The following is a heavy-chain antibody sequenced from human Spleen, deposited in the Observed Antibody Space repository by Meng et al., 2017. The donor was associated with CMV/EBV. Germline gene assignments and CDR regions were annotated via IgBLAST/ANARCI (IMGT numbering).Heavy chain of an antibody. CDR3: ARDKVEDTVYVDY. J-gene: IGHJ4*02. Sequence: KASGGTFSNYDITWVRQAPGQGLEWLGGVNPMFGIANYAPKFQGRVTMTTDTSTSTAYMELRSLRSDDTAVYYCARDKVEDTVYVDYWGQGTLVTVSS. CDR1: GGTFSNYD. V-gene: IGHV1-69*17. CDR2: VNPMFGIA. D-gene: IGHD5-18*01.